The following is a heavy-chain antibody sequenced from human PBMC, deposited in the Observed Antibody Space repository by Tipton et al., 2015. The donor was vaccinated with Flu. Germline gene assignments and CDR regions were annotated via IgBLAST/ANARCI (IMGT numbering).Heavy chain of an antibody. V-gene: IGHV4-4*07. J-gene: IGHJ4*02. D-gene: IGHD3-10*01. CDR3: ARGPGSGTHVMFDY. CDR1: GGSLSSFY. CDR2: IYSSGST. Sequence: TLSLTCTVSGGSLSSFYWSWIRQPAGKGLEYIGRIYSSGSTNYNPSFKSRVSMSLDASKTQFSLNLNSVTAADTAMYYCARGPGSGTHVMFDYWGQGTLVTVAS.